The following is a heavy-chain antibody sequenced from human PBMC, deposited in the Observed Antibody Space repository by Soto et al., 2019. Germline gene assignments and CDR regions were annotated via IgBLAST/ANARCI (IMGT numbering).Heavy chain of an antibody. V-gene: IGHV3-9*01. J-gene: IGHJ4*02. Sequence: EVQLVESGGGLVQPGRSLRLSCAASGFTFDDYAMHWVRQAPGKGLEWVSGISWNSGSIGYADSVKGRFTISRDNAKNSLYLQMNSLRAEDTALYYCARGDASGYLPYYFDYWGQGTMVTVSS. CDR2: ISWNSGSI. CDR1: GFTFDDYA. CDR3: ARGDASGYLPYYFDY. D-gene: IGHD3-22*01.